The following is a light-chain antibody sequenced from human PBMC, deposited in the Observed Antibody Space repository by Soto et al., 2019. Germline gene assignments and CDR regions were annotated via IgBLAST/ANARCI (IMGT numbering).Light chain of an antibody. J-gene: IGLJ2*01. V-gene: IGLV2-14*01. Sequence: QSALTQPASVSGSPGQSITISCTGTSSDVGGYNYVSWYQQHPGKAPKLMIYEVSNRPSEVSNRFSGSKSGNTASLTISGLQAEDEADYYCSSYTSSSPDVVFGGGTKLTVL. CDR3: SSYTSSSPDVV. CDR2: EVS. CDR1: SSDVGGYNY.